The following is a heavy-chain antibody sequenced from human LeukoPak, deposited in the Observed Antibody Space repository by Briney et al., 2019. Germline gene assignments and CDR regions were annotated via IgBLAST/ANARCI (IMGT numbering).Heavy chain of an antibody. CDR1: GFTFSSYG. D-gene: IGHD2-2*01. CDR3: ASLIVVVPAALDY. V-gene: IGHV3-30*03. Sequence: PGGSLRLSCAASGFTFSSYGMHWVRQAPGKGLEWVAVISYDGSNKYYADSVKGRFTISRDNSKNTLYLQMNSLRAEDTAVYYCASLIVVVPAALDYWGQGTLVTVSS. J-gene: IGHJ4*02. CDR2: ISYDGSNK.